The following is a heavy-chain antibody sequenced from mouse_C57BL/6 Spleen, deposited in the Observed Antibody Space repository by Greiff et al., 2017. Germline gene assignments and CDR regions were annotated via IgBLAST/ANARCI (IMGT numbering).Heavy chain of an antibody. Sequence: VQLQQSGAELVKPGASVKISCKASGYAFSSYWMNWVKQRPGKGLEWIGQIYPGDGDTNYNGKFKGKATLTADKSSSTAYMQLSSLTSEDSAVYFCARLGVNYYFDYWGQGTTLTVSS. J-gene: IGHJ2*01. CDR3: ARLGVNYYFDY. CDR2: IYPGDGDT. V-gene: IGHV1-80*01. D-gene: IGHD2-2*01. CDR1: GYAFSSYW.